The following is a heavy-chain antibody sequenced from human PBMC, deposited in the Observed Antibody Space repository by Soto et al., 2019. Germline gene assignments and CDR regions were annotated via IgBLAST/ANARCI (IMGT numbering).Heavy chain of an antibody. CDR2: IYYSGST. CDR3: AMEGGIVGATAADY. Sequence: QVQLQESGPGLVKPSQTLSLTCTVSGGSISSGGYYWSWIRQHPGKGLEWIGYIYYSGSTYYNPSLQSRVTISVDTSKNQFSLKLSSVTAAATAVYYCAMEGGIVGATAADYWGQGTLVTVSS. D-gene: IGHD1-26*01. V-gene: IGHV4-31*03. CDR1: GGSISSGGYY. J-gene: IGHJ4*02.